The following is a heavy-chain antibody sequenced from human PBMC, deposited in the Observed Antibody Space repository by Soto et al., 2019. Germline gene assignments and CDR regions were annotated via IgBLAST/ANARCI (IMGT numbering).Heavy chain of an antibody. V-gene: IGHV4-34*01. CDR1: GGSFSGYY. D-gene: IGHD7-27*01. J-gene: IGHJ4*02. Sequence: PSETLSLTCAVYGGSFSGYYWNWIRQPPGKGLEWIGEINHSGSTNYNPSLKSRVTISVDTSKNQFSLKLSSMTAADTAVYYCARGWGRIFDYWGQGTLVTVS. CDR3: ARGWGRIFDY. CDR2: INHSGST.